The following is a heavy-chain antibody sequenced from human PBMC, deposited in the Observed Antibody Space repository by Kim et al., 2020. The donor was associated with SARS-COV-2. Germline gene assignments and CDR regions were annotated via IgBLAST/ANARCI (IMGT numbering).Heavy chain of an antibody. CDR2: RWYN. J-gene: IGHJ3*02. Sequence: RWYNDDSVAVKSRITITPDTSKNQFSLQLSSLTPDDTAVYYCARGDAFDIWGQGTLVTVSS. CDR3: ARGDAFDI. V-gene: IGHV6-1*01.